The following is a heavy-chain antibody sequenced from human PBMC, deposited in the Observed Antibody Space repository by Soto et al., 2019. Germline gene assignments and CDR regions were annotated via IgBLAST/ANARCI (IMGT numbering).Heavy chain of an antibody. CDR3: SKFERPDAIGFFDN. D-gene: IGHD2-2*01. J-gene: IGHJ4*03. CDR1: GFSLRIYA. CDR2: ISGSGVST. Sequence: GSLRLSCAASGFSLRIYAMSWVRQAPGKGPEWVSTISGSGVSTYYADSVRGRLTISRDNSRKTLYVQMNSLRAEDTAVYYFSKFERPDAIGFFDNWGQGTLVTVSS. V-gene: IGHV3-23*01.